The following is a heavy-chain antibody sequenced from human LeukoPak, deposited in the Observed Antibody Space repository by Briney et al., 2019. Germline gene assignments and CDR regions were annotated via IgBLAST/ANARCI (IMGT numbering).Heavy chain of an antibody. V-gene: IGHV3-7*01. Sequence: GGSLRLSCAASGFSVSSYYMSWVRQAPGKGLEWVANIKQDGSEKYYVDSVKGRFTISRDNAKNSLYLQMNSLRAEDTAVYYCARDRIQLRYWGQGTLVTVSS. CDR2: IKQDGSEK. D-gene: IGHD5-18*01. J-gene: IGHJ4*02. CDR3: ARDRIQLRY. CDR1: GFSVSSYY.